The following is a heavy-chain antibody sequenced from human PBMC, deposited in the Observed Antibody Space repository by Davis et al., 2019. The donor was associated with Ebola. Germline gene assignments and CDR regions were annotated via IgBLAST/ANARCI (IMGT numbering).Heavy chain of an antibody. D-gene: IGHD5-18*01. Sequence: PSETLSLTCTVSGGSISSYYWSWIRQPPGKGLEWIGYIYYSGSTNYNPSLKSRVTISVDTSKNQFSLKLSSVTAADTAVYYCARDLGYSYGYSLGYFDLWGRGTLVTVSS. CDR3: ARDLGYSYGYSLGYFDL. V-gene: IGHV4-59*01. CDR1: GGSISSYY. J-gene: IGHJ2*01. CDR2: IYYSGST.